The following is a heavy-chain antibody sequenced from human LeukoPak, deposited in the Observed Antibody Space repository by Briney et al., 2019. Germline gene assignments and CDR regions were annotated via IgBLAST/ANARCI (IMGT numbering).Heavy chain of an antibody. CDR2: IRYDGSNK. V-gene: IGHV3-30*02. CDR1: GFTFSSYG. CDR3: ARDVVPYYYYYVDV. Sequence: PGGSLRLSCAASGFTFSSYGMHWVRQAPGKGLEWVAFIRYDGSNKYYADSVTGRFTISRENSKNTLYLQMISLRTEDTAVYYCARDVVPYYYYYVDVWGKGTTVTVSS. J-gene: IGHJ6*03. D-gene: IGHD2-21*01.